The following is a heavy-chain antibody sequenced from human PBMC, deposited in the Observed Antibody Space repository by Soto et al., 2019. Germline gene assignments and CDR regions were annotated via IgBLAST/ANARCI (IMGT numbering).Heavy chain of an antibody. V-gene: IGHV1-3*01. J-gene: IGHJ6*02. CDR3: ARGDSSGYQYYYYGMDV. CDR2: INAGNGNT. D-gene: IGHD3-22*01. CDR1: GYTFTSYA. Sequence: ASVKVSCKASGYTFTSYAMHWVRQAPGQRLGWMGWINAGNGNTKYSQKFQGRVTITRDTSASTAYMELSSLRSEDTAVYYCARGDSSGYQYYYYGMDVWGQGTTVTVSS.